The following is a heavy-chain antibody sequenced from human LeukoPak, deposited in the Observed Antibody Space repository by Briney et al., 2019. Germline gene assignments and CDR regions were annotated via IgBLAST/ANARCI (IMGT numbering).Heavy chain of an antibody. CDR2: ISYDGSNT. V-gene: IGHV3-30*18. CDR3: AKDSYPPRYGDSPIGFDS. D-gene: IGHD4-17*01. Sequence: PGGSLRLSCAASGFTFSDYGMHWVRQAPGKGLEWVAVISYDGSNTYYADSVRGRFTISRDNSKNTLYLQMNSLRAEDTAVYYCAKDSYPPRYGDSPIGFDSWGQGTLVTVSS. CDR1: GFTFSDYG. J-gene: IGHJ5*01.